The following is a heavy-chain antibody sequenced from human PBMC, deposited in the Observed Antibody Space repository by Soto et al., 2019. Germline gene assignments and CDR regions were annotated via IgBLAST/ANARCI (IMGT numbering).Heavy chain of an antibody. Sequence: GESLKISCKGSGYSFTSYWIGWVRQMPGKGLEWMGIIYPGDSDTRYSPSFQGQVTISADKSISTAYLQWSSLKASDTAMYYCARRSSSPHYYYYMDVWGKGTTVTVSS. V-gene: IGHV5-51*01. CDR2: IYPGDSDT. J-gene: IGHJ6*03. D-gene: IGHD6-19*01. CDR1: GYSFTSYW. CDR3: ARRSSSPHYYYYMDV.